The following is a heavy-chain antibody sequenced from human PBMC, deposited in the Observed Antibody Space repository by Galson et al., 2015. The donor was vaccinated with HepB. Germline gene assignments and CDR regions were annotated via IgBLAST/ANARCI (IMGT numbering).Heavy chain of an antibody. CDR2: INAGNGNT. CDR1: GYTFTSYA. CDR3: ARVGGKDSSSWYGGNFDY. J-gene: IGHJ4*02. D-gene: IGHD6-13*01. Sequence: SVKVSCKASGYTFTSYAMHWVRQAPGQRLEWMGWINAGNGNTKYSQKFQGRVTITRDTSASTAYMELSSLRSEDTAVYYCARVGGKDSSSWYGGNFDYWGQGTLVTVSS. V-gene: IGHV1-3*01.